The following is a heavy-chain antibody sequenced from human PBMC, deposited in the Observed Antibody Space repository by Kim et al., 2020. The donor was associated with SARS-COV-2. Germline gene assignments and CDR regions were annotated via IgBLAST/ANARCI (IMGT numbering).Heavy chain of an antibody. V-gene: IGHV4-34*01. J-gene: IGHJ6*02. Sequence: SETLSLTCAVYGGSFSGYYWSWIRQPPGKGLEWIGEINHSGSTNYNPAPKSRVTISVDTSKNQFSLKLSSVTAADTAVYYCARGNGLRRTYYYYGMDVWGQGTTVTVSS. CDR1: GGSFSGYY. CDR2: INHSGST. D-gene: IGHD5-12*01. CDR3: ARGNGLRRTYYYYGMDV.